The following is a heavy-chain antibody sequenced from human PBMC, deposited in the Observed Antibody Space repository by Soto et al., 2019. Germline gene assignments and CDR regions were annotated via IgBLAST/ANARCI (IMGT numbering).Heavy chain of an antibody. V-gene: IGHV4-34*01. CDR3: ARGFWNYGYFDY. Sequence: PSETLSLTCAVYGGSFSGYYWSWIRQPPGKGLEWIGEINHSGSTNYNPSLKSRVTISVDTSKSQFSLKLSSVTAADTAVYYCARGFWNYGYFDYWGQGTLVTVSS. CDR2: INHSGST. D-gene: IGHD1-7*01. J-gene: IGHJ4*02. CDR1: GGSFSGYY.